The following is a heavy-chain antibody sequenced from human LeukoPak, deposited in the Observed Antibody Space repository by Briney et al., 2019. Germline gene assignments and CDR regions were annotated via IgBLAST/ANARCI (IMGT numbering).Heavy chain of an antibody. CDR3: AVRRYSYGSSYYFDY. CDR2: IIPIFGTA. D-gene: IGHD5-18*01. J-gene: IGHJ4*02. V-gene: IGHV1-69*13. Sequence: GASVKVSCKASGGNFNNNAFNWVRQAPGQGLEWMGGIIPIFGTANYAQKFQGRVTITADESTSTAYMELSSLRSEDTAVYYCAVRRYSYGSSYYFDYWGQGTLVTVSS. CDR1: GGNFNNNA.